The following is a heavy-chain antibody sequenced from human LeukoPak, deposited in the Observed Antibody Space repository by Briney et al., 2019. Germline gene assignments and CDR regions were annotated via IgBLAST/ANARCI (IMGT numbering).Heavy chain of an antibody. J-gene: IGHJ4*02. Sequence: KPSETLSLTCAVYGGSFSGYYWSWIRQPPGKGLEWIGEINHSGSTNYNPSLKSRVTISVDTSKNQFSLKLSSVTAADTAVYYCARVTVDDYVWGSLDYWGQGTLVTVSS. CDR3: ARVTVDDYVWGSLDY. V-gene: IGHV4-34*01. CDR2: INHSGST. CDR1: GGSFSGYY. D-gene: IGHD3-16*01.